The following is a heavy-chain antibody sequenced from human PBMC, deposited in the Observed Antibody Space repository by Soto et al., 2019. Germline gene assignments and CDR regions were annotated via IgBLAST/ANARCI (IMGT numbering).Heavy chain of an antibody. V-gene: IGHV3-30*01. Sequence: QVQLGEAGGGVVQPGGTLRLSCAASGFTFTSYAMHWVRQAPGWGLEWVAFISFDGSNKYYADSVKGRFTISRDNSNNTLYLQMNSLVAEDTALYYCARDEVPSYFDSWRQRTLVNVSS. J-gene: IGHJ4*02. CDR1: GFTFTSYA. CDR3: ARDEVPSYFDS. CDR2: ISFDGSNK.